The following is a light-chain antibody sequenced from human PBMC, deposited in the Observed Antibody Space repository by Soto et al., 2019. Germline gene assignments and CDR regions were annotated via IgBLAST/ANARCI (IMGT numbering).Light chain of an antibody. J-gene: IGKJ3*01. CDR2: DTS. CDR3: QSYNSVPYT. CDR1: QAVSNY. V-gene: IGKV1-27*01. Sequence: DIQMTQSPSSLSASVGDRVTITCRASQAVSNYVAWYQQKPGKVPKLLIYDTSTLPSGVPSRFSGSGSGTDFTLTISSLQPEDFATYYCQSYNSVPYTFGSGTKVD.